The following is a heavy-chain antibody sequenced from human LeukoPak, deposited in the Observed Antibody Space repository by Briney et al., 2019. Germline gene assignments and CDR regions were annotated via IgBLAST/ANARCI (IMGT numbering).Heavy chain of an antibody. V-gene: IGHV3-30*18. CDR3: AKAPGKWLPAPVY. J-gene: IGHJ4*02. CDR2: ISYDGSNK. Sequence: GGSLRLSCAASGFTFSSYAMPWVRQAPGKGLEWVAVISYDGSNKFYADSVKGRFTISRDNSKNTLYLQMNSLRAEDTAVYYCAKAPGKWLPAPVYWGQGTLVTVSS. D-gene: IGHD2-2*01. CDR1: GFTFSSYA.